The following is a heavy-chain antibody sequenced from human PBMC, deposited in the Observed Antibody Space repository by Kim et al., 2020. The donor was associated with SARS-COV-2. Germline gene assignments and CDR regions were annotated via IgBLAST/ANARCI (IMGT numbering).Heavy chain of an antibody. D-gene: IGHD3-22*01. CDR1: GYTFTGYY. Sequence: ASVKVSCKASGYTFTGYYMHWVRQAPGQGLEWMGRINPNSGGTNYAQKFQGRVTMTRDTSISTAYMELSRLRSDDTAVYYCARAYENYYDSSGYPDEPEWFDPWGQGTLVTVSS. J-gene: IGHJ5*02. CDR3: ARAYENYYDSSGYPDEPEWFDP. CDR2: INPNSGGT. V-gene: IGHV1-2*06.